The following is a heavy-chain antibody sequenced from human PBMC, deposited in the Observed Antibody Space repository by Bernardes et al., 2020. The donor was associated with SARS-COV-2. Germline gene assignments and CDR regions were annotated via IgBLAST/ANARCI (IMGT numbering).Heavy chain of an antibody. D-gene: IGHD6-19*01. CDR1: GYTFTSYG. CDR3: AAAVAGRYYFDY. CDR2: ISAYNGNT. J-gene: IGHJ4*02. Sequence: ASVKDSCKASGYTFTSYGINWVRQAPGQGLEWMGWISAYNGNTNYAQKLQGRVTMTTDTSTSTAYMELRSLRSDDTAVYYCAAAVAGRYYFDYWGQGTLVTVSS. V-gene: IGHV1-18*01.